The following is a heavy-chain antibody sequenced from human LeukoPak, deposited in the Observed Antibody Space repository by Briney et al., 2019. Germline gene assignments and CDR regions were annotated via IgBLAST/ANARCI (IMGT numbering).Heavy chain of an antibody. CDR1: GFTFGSYG. V-gene: IGHV3-30*02. J-gene: IGHJ4*02. CDR3: ARGSPPRGPLRFLECDY. Sequence: GGSLRLSCAASGFTFGSYGMHWVRRAPGKGLEWVAFIRFDGGNKYYADSVKGRFTISRDNAKNSLYLQMNSLRAEDTAVYYCARGSPPRGPLRFLECDYWGQGTLVTVSS. CDR2: IRFDGGNK. D-gene: IGHD3-3*01.